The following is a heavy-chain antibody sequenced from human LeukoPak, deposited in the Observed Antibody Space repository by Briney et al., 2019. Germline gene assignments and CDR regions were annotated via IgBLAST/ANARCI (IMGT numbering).Heavy chain of an antibody. CDR1: GYPFTNFY. J-gene: IGHJ4*02. V-gene: IGHV1-46*01. CDR3: ARESSGSYYFDY. CDR2: INPSGGST. D-gene: IGHD1-26*01. Sequence: ASVKVSCKASGYPFTNFYVHWVRQAPGQGLEWMGIINPSGGSTSYAQKFQGRVTMTRDTSTSTVYMELSSLRSEDTAVYYCARESSGSYYFDYWGQGTLVTVSS.